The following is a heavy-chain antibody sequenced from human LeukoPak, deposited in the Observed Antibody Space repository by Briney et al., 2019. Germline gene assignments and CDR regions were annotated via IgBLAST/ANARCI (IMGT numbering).Heavy chain of an antibody. Sequence: GGSLRLPWEASGFTFSSYSMNWVRQPPGKGLEWVSSISSSSSYIYYADSVKGRFTISRDNAKNSLYLQMNSLRAEDTAVYYCARVVGGLLPPGLDYWGQGTLVTVSS. D-gene: IGHD1-26*01. CDR2: ISSSSSYI. CDR3: ARVVGGLLPPGLDY. V-gene: IGHV3-21*01. J-gene: IGHJ4*02. CDR1: GFTFSSYS.